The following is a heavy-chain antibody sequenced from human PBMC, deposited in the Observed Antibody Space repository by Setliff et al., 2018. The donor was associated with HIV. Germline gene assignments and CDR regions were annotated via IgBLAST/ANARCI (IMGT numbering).Heavy chain of an antibody. J-gene: IGHJ6*02. CDR1: GGSFSGYY. V-gene: IGHV4-34*01. D-gene: IGHD5-12*01. Sequence: PSETLSLTCAVYGGSFSGYYWSWIRQSPGKGLEWIGEINHSGSTNYNPSLKSRVTISLDMSKNQFSLRLSSVTAADTAVYYCARGDGYRANDAFYDTGMDVWGQGITVTVSS. CDR3: ARGDGYRANDAFYDTGMDV. CDR2: INHSGST.